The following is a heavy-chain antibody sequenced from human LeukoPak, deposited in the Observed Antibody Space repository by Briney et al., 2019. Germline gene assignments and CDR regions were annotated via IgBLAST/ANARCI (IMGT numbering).Heavy chain of an antibody. CDR2: IKQDGSEK. D-gene: IGHD3-3*01. Sequence: PGGSLRLSCAASGCTFTTYWMSWVRQAPGKGLEWVANIKQDGSEKYYVDSVKGRFTISRDNDKDSLFLQMNMLSADATPVYYCARDYDFWRGDFDYWGQGTLVTVSS. J-gene: IGHJ4*02. V-gene: IGHV3-7*01. CDR1: GCTFTTYW. CDR3: ARDYDFWRGDFDY.